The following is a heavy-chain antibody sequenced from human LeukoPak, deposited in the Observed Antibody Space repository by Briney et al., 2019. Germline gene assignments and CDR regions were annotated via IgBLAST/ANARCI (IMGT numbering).Heavy chain of an antibody. CDR2: IIPILGIA. J-gene: IGHJ3*02. Sequence: SVKVSCKASGGTFSSYAISWARQAPGQGLEWMGRIIPILGIANYAQKFQGRVTITADKSTSTAYMELRSLRFDDTAVYYCARDQSVRLLQTSSTYFKHVFAIWGQGSMVTVSS. V-gene: IGHV1-69*04. D-gene: IGHD6-13*01. CDR1: GGTFSSYA. CDR3: ARDQSVRLLQTSSTYFKHVFAI.